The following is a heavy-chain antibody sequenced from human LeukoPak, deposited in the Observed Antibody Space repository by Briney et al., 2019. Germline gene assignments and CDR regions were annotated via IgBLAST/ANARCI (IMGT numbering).Heavy chain of an antibody. CDR3: ATDLLRGRNTYDAFDI. Sequence: ASVKVSCKVSGYTLTELSMHWVRQAPGKGLEWMGGFDPEDGETIYAQKFQGRVTMTEDTSTDTAYMELSSLRSEDTAVYYCATDLLRGRNTYDAFDIWGQGTMVTVSS. J-gene: IGHJ3*02. CDR1: GYTLTELS. V-gene: IGHV1-24*01. CDR2: FDPEDGET. D-gene: IGHD3-10*01.